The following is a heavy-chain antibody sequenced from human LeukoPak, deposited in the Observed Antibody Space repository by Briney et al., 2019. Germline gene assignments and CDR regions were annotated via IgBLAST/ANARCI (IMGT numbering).Heavy chain of an antibody. V-gene: IGHV3-33*01. CDR2: IWYDGSNK. CDR3: ARSGASGYTYYMDV. CDR1: GFTFSSYG. J-gene: IGHJ6*03. Sequence: PGGSLRLSCAASGFTFSSYGMHWVRQAPGKGLEWVAVIWYDGSNKYYADSVKGRFTISRDNSKNTLYLQMNSLRAEDTAVYYCARSGASGYTYYMDVWGKGTTVTVSS. D-gene: IGHD3-22*01.